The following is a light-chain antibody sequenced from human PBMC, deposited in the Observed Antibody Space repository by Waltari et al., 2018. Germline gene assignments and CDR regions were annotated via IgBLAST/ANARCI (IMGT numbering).Light chain of an antibody. CDR1: QSVSSSH. CDR3: QQCQTSPRT. CDR2: NGS. J-gene: IGKJ3*01. V-gene: IGKV3-20*01. Sequence: EIVLTQSPGTLSLSPGERATLSCRASQSVSSSHLAWYQQKPGQAPRLLIYNGSRRATGIPDRFSGFGSGTDFTLTISILEPEDFAVYYCQQCQTSPRTFGPGTKVVFK.